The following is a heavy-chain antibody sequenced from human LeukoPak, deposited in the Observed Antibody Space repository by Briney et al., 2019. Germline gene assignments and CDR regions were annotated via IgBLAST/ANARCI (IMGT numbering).Heavy chain of an antibody. CDR2: IIPILGIA. Sequence: ASVKVSCKASGGTFSSYAISWVRQAPGQGLEWMGRIIPILGIANHAQKFQGRVTITADKSTSTAYMELSSLRSEDTAVYYCARETSPWGGRGRFSNWFDPWGQGTLVTVSS. CDR1: GGTFSSYA. D-gene: IGHD3-16*01. CDR3: ARETSPWGGRGRFSNWFDP. V-gene: IGHV1-69*04. J-gene: IGHJ5*02.